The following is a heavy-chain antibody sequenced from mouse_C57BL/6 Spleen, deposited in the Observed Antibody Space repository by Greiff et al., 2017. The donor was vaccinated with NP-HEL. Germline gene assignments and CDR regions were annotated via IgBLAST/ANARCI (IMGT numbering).Heavy chain of an antibody. CDR1: GFTFSSYA. J-gene: IGHJ2*01. D-gene: IGHD1-1*01. V-gene: IGHV5-9-1*02. Sequence: EVKLVESGEGLVKPGGSLKLSCAASGFTFSSYAMSWVRQTPEKRLEWVAYISSGGDYIYYADTVKGRFTISRDNARNTLYLQMSSLKSEDTAMYYCTRDRDGSSVYYFDYWGQGTTLTVSS. CDR2: ISSGGDYI. CDR3: TRDRDGSSVYYFDY.